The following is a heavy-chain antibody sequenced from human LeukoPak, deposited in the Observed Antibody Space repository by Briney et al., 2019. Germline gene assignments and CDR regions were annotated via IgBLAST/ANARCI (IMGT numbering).Heavy chain of an antibody. D-gene: IGHD1-1*01. J-gene: IGHJ4*02. V-gene: IGHV5-51*01. Sequence: GESLKISCKGSGYSFTSYWIGWVRQLPGKGLEWMGIIYPGDSDTRYSPSFQGQVTISVDKSISTAYLQWSSLTASDTAMYYCARHRDTNNWYELDYWGQGTLVTVSS. CDR3: ARHRDTNNWYELDY. CDR2: IYPGDSDT. CDR1: GYSFTSYW.